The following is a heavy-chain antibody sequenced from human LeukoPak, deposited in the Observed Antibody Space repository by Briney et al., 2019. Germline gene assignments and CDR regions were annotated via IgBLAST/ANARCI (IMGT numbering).Heavy chain of an antibody. CDR3: ARDPQSYNWYFDL. J-gene: IGHJ2*01. CDR2: TYYKSKWYS. Sequence: SQTLSLTCAISGDSVSSNSATWNWIRQSPSRGLEWLGGTYYKSKWYSDYAISVKSRITINPDTSRNQFSLQMKSVTPEDAALYYCARDPQSYNWYFDLWGRGTLVTVSS. D-gene: IGHD1-14*01. CDR1: GDSVSSNSAT. V-gene: IGHV6-1*01.